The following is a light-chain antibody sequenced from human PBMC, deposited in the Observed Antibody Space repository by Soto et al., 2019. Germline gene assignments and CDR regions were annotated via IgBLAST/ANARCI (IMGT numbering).Light chain of an antibody. Sequence: QSVLTQPPSVSAAPGQKVTISCSGSNSNIGNNYVSWYQQLPGTAPKLLIYDRSNRPSGISDRFSGSKSGTSATLDITGLQTGDEADYYCGTWDSSLNAYVFGTGTKVTVL. CDR3: GTWDSSLNAYV. CDR1: NSNIGNNY. J-gene: IGLJ1*01. V-gene: IGLV1-51*01. CDR2: DRS.